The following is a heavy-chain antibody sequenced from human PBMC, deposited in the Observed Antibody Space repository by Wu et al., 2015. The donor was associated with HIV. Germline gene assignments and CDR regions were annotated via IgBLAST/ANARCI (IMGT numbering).Heavy chain of an antibody. J-gene: IGHJ4*02. CDR2: INPNSGGT. Sequence: QVQLVQSGAEVKKPGASVKVSCKASGYTFTGYYMHWVRQAPGQGLEWMGWINPNSGGTNYAQKFQGRVTMTRDTSISTAYMELSRLRSDDTAVYYCARIGYYDSSGYSNFDYWGQGTLVTVSS. CDR1: GYTFTGYY. D-gene: IGHD3-22*01. V-gene: IGHV1-2*02. CDR3: ARIGYYDSSGYSNFDY.